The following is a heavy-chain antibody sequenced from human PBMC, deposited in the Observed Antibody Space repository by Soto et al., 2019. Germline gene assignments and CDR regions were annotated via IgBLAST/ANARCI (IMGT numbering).Heavy chain of an antibody. J-gene: IGHJ4*02. CDR1: GYSFTDYW. Sequence: PGESLKISCKASGYSFTDYWIGWVRQMPEKGLEWMGIIYPGDSDTRYSPSFRGLVTISVDDSVNTAYLQWSSLKASDTALYYCARALTGTIHPHYFDSWGQGTLVTVSS. CDR3: ARALTGTIHPHYFDS. D-gene: IGHD1-7*01. CDR2: IYPGDSDT. V-gene: IGHV5-51*01.